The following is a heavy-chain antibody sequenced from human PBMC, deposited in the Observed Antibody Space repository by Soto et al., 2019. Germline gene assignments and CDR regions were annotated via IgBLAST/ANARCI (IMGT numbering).Heavy chain of an antibody. CDR2: IIPIFGTA. CDR1: GGTFSSYG. CDR3: ASVLLGYCSGGSCYPNYYYGMDV. D-gene: IGHD2-15*01. J-gene: IGHJ6*02. Sequence: QVQLVQSGAEVKKPGSSVKVSCKASGGTFSSYGISWVRQAPGQGLEWMGGIIPIFGTANYAQKFQGRVTITADECTSTAYMELSSLRSEDTAVYYCASVLLGYCSGGSCYPNYYYGMDVWGQGTTVTVSS. V-gene: IGHV1-69*01.